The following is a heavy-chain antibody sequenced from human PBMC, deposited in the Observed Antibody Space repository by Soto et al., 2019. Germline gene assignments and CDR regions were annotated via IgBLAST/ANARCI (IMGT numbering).Heavy chain of an antibody. CDR1: GFIFSSYA. J-gene: IGHJ4*02. CDR2: ISSEGATT. Sequence: HPGGSLRLSCSVSGFIFSSYAMHWVRRAPGKGLQYVASISSEGATTYYADSVKGRFIISRDNSKNTLYLQMSSLRAEDTAVYYCVKDRYVDYWGQGILVTVSS. CDR3: VKDRYVDY. V-gene: IGHV3-64D*06.